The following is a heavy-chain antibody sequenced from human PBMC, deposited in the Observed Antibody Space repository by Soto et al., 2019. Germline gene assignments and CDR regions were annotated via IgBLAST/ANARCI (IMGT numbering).Heavy chain of an antibody. CDR1: GYSFTSYL. Sequence: PGESLKISCKGAGYSFTSYLIGWVRQMPGKGLEWMGIIYPGDSDTRYSPSFQGPVTISADKPISPAYLQWSSLKASDTAMYYCARQADYSNYYSPLAPYDYWGQGTLVTVSS. CDR2: IYPGDSDT. J-gene: IGHJ4*02. CDR3: ARQADYSNYYSPLAPYDY. V-gene: IGHV5-51*01. D-gene: IGHD4-4*01.